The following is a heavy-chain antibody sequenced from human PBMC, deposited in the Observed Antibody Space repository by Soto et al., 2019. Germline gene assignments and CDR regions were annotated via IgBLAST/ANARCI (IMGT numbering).Heavy chain of an antibody. V-gene: IGHV2-5*02. J-gene: IGHJ4*02. Sequence: EYGPTLVNPTQTLTLTCTFSGFSLTTFGASVGWLRQPPGKAPEWLAFIYGDGDKRFRPSLKNRLIITRDNSRNEVVLTMTNMDPVHTGTFFLADTNASNWFFGYWGEGT. CDR1: GFSLTTFGAS. CDR2: IYGDGDK. D-gene: IGHD4-4*01. CDR3: ADTNASNWFFGY.